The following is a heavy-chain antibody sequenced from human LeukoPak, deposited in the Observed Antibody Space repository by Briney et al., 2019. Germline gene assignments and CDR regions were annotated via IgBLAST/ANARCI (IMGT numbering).Heavy chain of an antibody. D-gene: IGHD3-22*01. CDR2: IKQDGSEK. CDR1: GFTFSSYW. Sequence: GKSLRLSCAASGFTFSSYWMSWVRQAPGKGLEWVANIKQDGSEKYYVDSVKGRFTISRDNAKNSLYLQMNSLRAEDTAVYYCARCSDSSGYYPFDYWGQGTLVTVSS. CDR3: ARCSDSSGYYPFDY. V-gene: IGHV3-7*03. J-gene: IGHJ4*02.